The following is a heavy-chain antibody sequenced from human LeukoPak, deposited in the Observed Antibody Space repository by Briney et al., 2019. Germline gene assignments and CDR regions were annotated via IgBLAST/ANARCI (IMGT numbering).Heavy chain of an antibody. Sequence: SVKVSCKASGGTFSSYAISWVRQAPEQGLEWMGRIIPILGIANYAQKFQGRVTITADKSTSTAYMELSSLRSEDTAVYYCASRNTAMAYNWFDPWGQGTLVTVSS. CDR2: IIPILGIA. J-gene: IGHJ5*02. V-gene: IGHV1-69*04. CDR3: ASRNTAMAYNWFDP. D-gene: IGHD5-18*01. CDR1: GGTFSSYA.